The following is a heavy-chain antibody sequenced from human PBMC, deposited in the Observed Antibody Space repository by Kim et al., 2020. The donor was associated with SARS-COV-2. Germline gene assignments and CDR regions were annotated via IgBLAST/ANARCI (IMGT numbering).Heavy chain of an antibody. CDR3: ARDGGLVLYYYYGMDV. D-gene: IGHD6-6*01. Sequence: SETLSLTCAVSGGSISSSNWWSWVRQPPGKGLEWIGEIYHSGSTNYNPSLKSRVTISVDKSKYQFSLKLSSVTAADTAVYYCARDGGLVLYYYYGMDVWGQGTTVTVSS. CDR1: GGSISSSNW. V-gene: IGHV4-4*02. J-gene: IGHJ6*02. CDR2: IYHSGST.